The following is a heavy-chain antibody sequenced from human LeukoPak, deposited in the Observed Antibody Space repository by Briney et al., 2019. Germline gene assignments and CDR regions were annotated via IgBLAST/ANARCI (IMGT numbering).Heavy chain of an antibody. CDR2: ISTGGRTV. D-gene: IGHD4-17*01. CDR1: GFTFSDYE. CDR3: ARGATVTYYFDH. V-gene: IGHV3-48*03. Sequence: GGSLRLFCAASGFTFSDYEMNWVRQAPGKGLEWLLYISTGGRTVKYADSVKGRFTISRDNARSSLFLQMSNLRVEDTAVYFCARGATVTYYFDHWG. J-gene: IGHJ4*01.